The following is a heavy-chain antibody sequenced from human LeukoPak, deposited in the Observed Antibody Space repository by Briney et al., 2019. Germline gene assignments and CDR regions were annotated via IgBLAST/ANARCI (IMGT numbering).Heavy chain of an antibody. V-gene: IGHV3-7*01. CDR3: ARAGYSYGYINWFDP. CDR2: INQDESAK. D-gene: IGHD5-18*01. CDR1: GFTFSRYW. Sequence: GGSLRLSCAASGFTFSRYWMSWVRQAPGKGLEWVASINQDESAKHYVDSVKGRFTISRDNAKNTLYLQMNSLRAEDTAVYYCARAGYSYGYINWFDPWGQGTLVTVSS. J-gene: IGHJ5*02.